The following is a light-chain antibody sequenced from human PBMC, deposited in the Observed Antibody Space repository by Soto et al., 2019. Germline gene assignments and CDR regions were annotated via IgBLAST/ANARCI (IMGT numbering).Light chain of an antibody. V-gene: IGLV2-23*01. J-gene: IGLJ2*01. CDR1: SSDVGSYNL. CDR2: EGS. Sequence: QSALTQPASVSGSPGQSITISCTGTSSDVGSYNLVSWYQQHPGKAPKLMIYEGSKRPSGVSNRFSGSKSGNTASLTISGLQAEDEADYYCCSHAGRVVFGGGTQLTVL. CDR3: CSHAGRVV.